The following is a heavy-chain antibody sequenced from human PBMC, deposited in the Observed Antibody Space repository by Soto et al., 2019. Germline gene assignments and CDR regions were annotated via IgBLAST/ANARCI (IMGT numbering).Heavy chain of an antibody. D-gene: IGHD5-12*01. J-gene: IGHJ4*02. Sequence: GGSLRLSCAASGFTFSNAWMSWVRQAPGKGLEWVGRIKSKTDGGTTDYAAPVKGRFTISRDDSKNTLYLQMNSLKTEDTAVYYCTTAQWWVDIVATILFDYWGQGTLVTVSS. V-gene: IGHV3-15*01. CDR3: TTAQWWVDIVATILFDY. CDR1: GFTFSNAW. CDR2: IKSKTDGGTT.